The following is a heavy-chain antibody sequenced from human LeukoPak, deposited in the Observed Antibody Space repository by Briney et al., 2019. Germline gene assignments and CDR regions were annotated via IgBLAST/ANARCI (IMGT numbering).Heavy chain of an antibody. D-gene: IGHD6-19*01. CDR1: GGSISSYY. CDR3: ARDAKQWLVNGVYFQH. Sequence: PSETLSLTCTVSGGSISSYYWSWIRQPPGKGLEWIGYIYYSGSTNYNPSLKSRVTISVDTSKNQFSLKLSSVTAADTAVYYCARDAKQWLVNGVYFQHWGQGTLVTVSS. CDR2: IYYSGST. J-gene: IGHJ1*01. V-gene: IGHV4-59*12.